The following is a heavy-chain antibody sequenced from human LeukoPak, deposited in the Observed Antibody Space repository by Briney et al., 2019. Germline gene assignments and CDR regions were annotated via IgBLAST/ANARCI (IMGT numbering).Heavy chain of an antibody. D-gene: IGHD3-10*01. Sequence: PSKTLSLTCAVYSGSFSGYYWTWFRQPPGKGLEWIGEFNHNWGAKYNPSLKSRVTISVDTSKNHLSLSLNSVTAADTAVYYCAASLWFGIYPDYWGQGSLVTVSS. CDR3: AASLWFGIYPDY. J-gene: IGHJ4*02. CDR1: SGSFSGYY. V-gene: IGHV4-34*01. CDR2: FNHNWGA.